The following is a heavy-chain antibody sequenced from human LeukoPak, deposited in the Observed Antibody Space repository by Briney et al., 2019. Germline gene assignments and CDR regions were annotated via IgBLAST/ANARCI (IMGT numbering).Heavy chain of an antibody. Sequence: GGSLRLSCAVSGFTFSSYSMNWVRQAPGKGLEWVSYISSSSTIYYADSVKGRFTISRDNAKNSLYLQMNSLRAEDTAVYYCAREHLSSGWYPYFDYWGQGTLVTVSS. CDR2: ISSSSTI. D-gene: IGHD6-19*01. CDR3: AREHLSSGWYPYFDY. V-gene: IGHV3-48*01. J-gene: IGHJ4*02. CDR1: GFTFSSYS.